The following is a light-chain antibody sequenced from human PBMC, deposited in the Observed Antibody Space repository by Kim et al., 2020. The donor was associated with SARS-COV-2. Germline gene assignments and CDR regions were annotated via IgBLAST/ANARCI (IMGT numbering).Light chain of an antibody. CDR2: VEGSGSY. CDR3: ETWDSNIQV. J-gene: IGLJ3*02. Sequence: SVQLPCTLSSGNSNYFVAWHQQQPEKAPRFLMKVEGSGSYKKGGGIPDRFSGSRSGADRYLIISNLHSEDEADYYCETWDSNIQVFGGGTQLTVL. V-gene: IGLV4-60*03. CDR1: SGNSNYF.